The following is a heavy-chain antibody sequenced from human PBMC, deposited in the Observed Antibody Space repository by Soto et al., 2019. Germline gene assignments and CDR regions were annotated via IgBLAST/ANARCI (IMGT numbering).Heavy chain of an antibody. CDR2: INTNTGNP. J-gene: IGHJ5*02. CDR3: ARDSTLGLLWFGETWFDP. D-gene: IGHD3-10*01. V-gene: IGHV7-4-1*01. CDR1: GYTFTSYA. Sequence: ASVKVSCKASGYTFTSYAMNWVRQAPGQGLEWMGWINTNTGNPTYAQGFTGRFVFSLDTSVSTAYLQICSLKAEDTAVYYCARDSTLGLLWFGETWFDPWGQGTLVTVSS.